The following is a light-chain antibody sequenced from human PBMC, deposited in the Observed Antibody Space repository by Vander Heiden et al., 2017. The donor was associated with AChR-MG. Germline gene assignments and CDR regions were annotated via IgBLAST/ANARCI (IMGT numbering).Light chain of an antibody. CDR2: DNN. J-gene: IGLJ3*02. CDR3: GTWDSSLSAGGV. CDR1: SSNIGNND. V-gene: IGLV1-51*01. Sequence: QSVLTQPPSVYAAPGRKVTISCSGSSSNIGNNDVSWYQQLPGTAPKLLIYDNNKRPSGIPDRFSGSKSGTSATLGITGLQTGDEADYYCGTWDSSLSAGGVFGGGTKLTVL.